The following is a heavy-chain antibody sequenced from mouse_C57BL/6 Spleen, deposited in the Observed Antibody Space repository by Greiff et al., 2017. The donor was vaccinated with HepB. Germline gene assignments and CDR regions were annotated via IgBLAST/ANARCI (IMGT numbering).Heavy chain of an antibody. Sequence: QVQLQQPGAELVRPGSSVKLSCKASGYTFTSYWMHWVKQRPIQGLEWIGNIDPSDSETHYNQKFKDKATLTVDKSSSTAYMQLSSLTSEDSAVYYCARWGLGGGYYFDYWGQGTTLTVSS. CDR3: ARWGLGGGYYFDY. CDR2: IDPSDSET. J-gene: IGHJ2*01. V-gene: IGHV1-52*01. CDR1: GYTFTSYW. D-gene: IGHD4-1*01.